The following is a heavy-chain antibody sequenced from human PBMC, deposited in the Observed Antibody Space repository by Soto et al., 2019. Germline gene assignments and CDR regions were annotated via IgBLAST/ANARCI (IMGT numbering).Heavy chain of an antibody. D-gene: IGHD6-19*01. CDR1: GGTFSSYA. CDR2: IIPIFGTA. CDR3: ARDQYSSGRPINNWFDP. Sequence: QVQLVQSVAEVKKPGSSVKVSCKASGGTFSSYAISWVRQAPGQGHEWMGGIIPIFGTANYAQKFQCRVTITAEKSTSTACREMRSLRSEDTAVYYWARDQYSSGRPINNWFDPWGQGTLVTVSS. J-gene: IGHJ5*02. V-gene: IGHV1-69*06.